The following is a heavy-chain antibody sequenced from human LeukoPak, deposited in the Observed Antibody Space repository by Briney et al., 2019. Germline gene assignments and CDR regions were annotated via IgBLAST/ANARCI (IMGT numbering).Heavy chain of an antibody. CDR2: ISWDGGST. D-gene: IGHD3-9*01. CDR3: AKNYDILTGYPDY. CDR1: GFTFDDYA. J-gene: IGHJ4*02. Sequence: GGSLRLSCAASGFTFDDYAMHWVRQAPGKGLEWVSLISWDGGSTYYADSVKGRFTISRDNSKNSLYLQMNSLRAEDTALYYCAKNYDILTGYPDYWGQGTLVTVSS. V-gene: IGHV3-43D*03.